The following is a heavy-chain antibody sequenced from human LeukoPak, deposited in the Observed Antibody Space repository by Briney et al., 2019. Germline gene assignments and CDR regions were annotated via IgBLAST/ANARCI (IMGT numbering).Heavy chain of an antibody. CDR3: AKDAQRGFDYSNSLEY. D-gene: IGHD4-11*01. Sequence: GGSLRLSCAASGFTYSHYGMHWVRPAPGKGLEWVAVIWSDGTEKYYGDAVKGRFTISRDNSRNTLYLQMNSLRGEDTAVYYCAKDAQRGFDYSNSLEYWGQGTLVTVSS. V-gene: IGHV3-33*06. J-gene: IGHJ4*02. CDR2: IWSDGTEK. CDR1: GFTYSHYG.